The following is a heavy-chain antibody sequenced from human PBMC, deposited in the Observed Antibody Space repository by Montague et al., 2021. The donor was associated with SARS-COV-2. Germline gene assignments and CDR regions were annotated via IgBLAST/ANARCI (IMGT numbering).Heavy chain of an antibody. CDR1: GGSISSINW. CDR3: ARTGDSSGWHSFDY. J-gene: IGHJ4*02. V-gene: IGHV4-4*02. CDR2: IYHSGST. D-gene: IGHD6-19*01. Sequence: SETLSLTCVVSGGSISSINWWSWVRQPPGKGLEWIGEIYHSGSTNYNPSLKSRDIISVDKSKNQFSLKLSSVTAADTAVYYCARTGDSSGWHSFDYWGQGTLVTVSS.